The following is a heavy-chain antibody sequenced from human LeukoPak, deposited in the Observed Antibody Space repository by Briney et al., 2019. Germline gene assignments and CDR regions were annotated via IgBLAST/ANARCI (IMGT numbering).Heavy chain of an antibody. CDR3: ARVDQELWQNFDY. J-gene: IGHJ4*02. V-gene: IGHV4-34*01. Sequence: PSETLSLTCAVYGGSFSGYYWIWIRQPPGKGLEWIGEINHSGSTNYNPSLKSRVTMSVDTSKNQFSLKLRSVTAADTAVYYCARVDQELWQNFDYWGQGTLVTVSS. CDR2: INHSGST. D-gene: IGHD3-16*01. CDR1: GGSFSGYY.